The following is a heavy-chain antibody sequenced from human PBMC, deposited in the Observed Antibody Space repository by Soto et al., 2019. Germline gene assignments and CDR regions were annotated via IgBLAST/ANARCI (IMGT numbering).Heavy chain of an antibody. CDR3: AKNWFGEARYGMDV. CDR2: ISTSGDNT. Sequence: GGSLRLSCVASGFTSSNYAMSWVRQAPGKGLEWVSVISTSGDNTSYADSVKGRFTISRDNSKNTLCLQMNSLRAEDTAVYHCAKNWFGEARYGMDVWGQGTTVTVS. J-gene: IGHJ6*02. CDR1: GFTSSNYA. V-gene: IGHV3-23*01. D-gene: IGHD3-10*01.